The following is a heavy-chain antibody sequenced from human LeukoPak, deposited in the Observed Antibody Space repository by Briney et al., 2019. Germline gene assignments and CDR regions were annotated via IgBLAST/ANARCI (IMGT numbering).Heavy chain of an antibody. V-gene: IGHV4-31*03. CDR1: GGSISSGGYY. Sequence: PSQTLSLTCTVSGGSISSGGYYWSRSRQLPGKGLEWIGYIYYSGSTYYNPSLKSRVTISLDTSKNQFSLRLSSVTAADTAVYYCARGYSSGNFHNAPDYWGQGTLVNVSS. CDR2: IYYSGST. D-gene: IGHD3-10*01. CDR3: ARGYSSGNFHNAPDY. J-gene: IGHJ4*02.